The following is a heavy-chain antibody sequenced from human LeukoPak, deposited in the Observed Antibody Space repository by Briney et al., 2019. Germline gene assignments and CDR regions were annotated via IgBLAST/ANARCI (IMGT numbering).Heavy chain of an antibody. V-gene: IGHV4-34*01. CDR1: GGSFSGYY. J-gene: IGHJ2*01. CDR2: INHSGST. CDR3: ARHEIAVAGTWYFDL. D-gene: IGHD6-19*01. Sequence: PSETLSLTCAVYGGSFSGYYWSWIRQPPGKGLEWIGEINHSGSTNYNPSLKSRVTISLDTSKNQFSLKVSSVTAADTAVYYCARHEIAVAGTWYFDLWGRGTLVTVSS.